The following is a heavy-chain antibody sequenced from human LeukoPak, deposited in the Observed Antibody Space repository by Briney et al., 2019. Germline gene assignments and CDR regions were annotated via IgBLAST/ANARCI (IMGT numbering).Heavy chain of an antibody. V-gene: IGHV4-30-2*01. Sequence: SQTLSLTCTVSGGSISSGGYYWSWIRQPPGKGLEWIGYIYHSGSTYYNPSLKSRVTISVDRSKNQFSLKLSSVTAADTAVYYCARDTCTNGVCYTEYWGQGTLVTVPS. CDR3: ARDTCTNGVCYTEY. J-gene: IGHJ4*02. CDR2: IYHSGST. D-gene: IGHD2-8*01. CDR1: GGSISSGGYY.